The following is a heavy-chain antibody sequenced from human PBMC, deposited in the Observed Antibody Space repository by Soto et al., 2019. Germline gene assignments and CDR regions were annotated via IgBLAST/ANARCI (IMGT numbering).Heavy chain of an antibody. CDR3: ARDSGGGGAFDI. J-gene: IGHJ3*02. D-gene: IGHD3-16*01. CDR2: IYYSGST. V-gene: IGHV4-30-4*01. Sequence: SETLSLTCTVSGGSLSSGDYYWSWIRQPPGKGLEWIGYIYYSGSTYYNPFLKSRFTISIDTSKNQFSLKLSSVTAADTAVYYCARDSGGGGAFDIWGQGTMVTVSS. CDR1: GGSLSSGDYY.